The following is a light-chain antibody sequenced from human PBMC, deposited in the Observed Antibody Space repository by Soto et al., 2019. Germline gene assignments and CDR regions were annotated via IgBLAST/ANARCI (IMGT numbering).Light chain of an antibody. CDR3: QQYTDWPPT. V-gene: IGKV1-39*01. CDR1: QSISSY. J-gene: IGKJ1*01. Sequence: DIHMTQSPSSLSASVGDRVTITCRASQSISSYVNWYQQKSGQAPKLLIYAASSLRSGVPSRFSGTGSGTDFTLTITSLQPEDFGIYYCQQYTDWPPTFGQGTKVEIK. CDR2: AAS.